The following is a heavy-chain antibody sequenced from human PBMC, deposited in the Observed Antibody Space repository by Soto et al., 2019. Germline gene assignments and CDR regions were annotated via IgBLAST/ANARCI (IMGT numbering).Heavy chain of an antibody. CDR3: SRADY. V-gene: IGHV1-46*03. CDR2: INPSGGST. J-gene: IGHJ4*02. Sequence: ASVKVSCKASGYTFTSDLMHWVRQAPGQGLEWMGVINPSGGSTTYAQKFQGTVTMTRDTSTSTVYMEMSGLRSEDTAVYYCSRADYYGQGTLVTVSS. CDR1: GYTFTSDL.